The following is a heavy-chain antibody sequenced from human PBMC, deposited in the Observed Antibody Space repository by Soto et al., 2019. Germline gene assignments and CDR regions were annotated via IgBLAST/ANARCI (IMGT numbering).Heavy chain of an antibody. V-gene: IGHV4-30-2*01. CDR3: ARALYYFDS. J-gene: IGHJ4*02. Sequence: QLQLQESGSGLVKPSQTLSLTCAVSGGSISGGAYSWSWIRQPPGKGQEWIGYIYHSGTTYYHPSLRSRVAISVDTSKSQFSLKLSSVTAADTAIYYCARALYYFDSWGQGTLVTVSS. CDR1: GGSISGGAYS. CDR2: IYHSGTT.